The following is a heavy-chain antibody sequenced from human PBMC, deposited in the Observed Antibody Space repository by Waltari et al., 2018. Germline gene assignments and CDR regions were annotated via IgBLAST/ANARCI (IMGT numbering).Heavy chain of an antibody. CDR2: IGTSSSTI. V-gene: IGHV3-48*04. CDR3: ARGPLVIPKYYFDF. Sequence: EVQLVESGGGLVQPGGSLRLSCAASGFTFSSYWMNWVRQAPGKGLEWVSYIGTSSSTILYADSVKGRFTMSRDNAKNSLYLQMDSLRVEDTAVYYCARGPLVIPKYYFDFWGQGSLVTVSS. CDR1: GFTFSSYW. J-gene: IGHJ4*02. D-gene: IGHD1-26*01.